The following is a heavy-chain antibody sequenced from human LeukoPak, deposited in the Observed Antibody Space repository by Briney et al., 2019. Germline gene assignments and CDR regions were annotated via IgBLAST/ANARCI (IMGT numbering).Heavy chain of an antibody. J-gene: IGHJ4*02. Sequence: EASVKVSCKASGYTFTSYGISWVRQAPGQGLEWMGWISAYNGNTNYAQKLQGRVTMTTDTSTSTAYMELRSLRSDDTAVYYCARGMVVAATRGSFDYWGQGTLVPSPQ. CDR1: GYTFTSYG. V-gene: IGHV1-18*01. CDR3: ARGMVVAATRGSFDY. CDR2: ISAYNGNT. D-gene: IGHD2-15*01.